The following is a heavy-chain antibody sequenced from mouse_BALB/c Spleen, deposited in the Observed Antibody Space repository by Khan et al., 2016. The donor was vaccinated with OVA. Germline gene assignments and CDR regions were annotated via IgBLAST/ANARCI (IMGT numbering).Heavy chain of an antibody. CDR3: ARGGYGGFAY. CDR1: GYTFTSYD. D-gene: IGHD2-14*01. Sequence: QVQLKESGAELVKPGASVKLSCKASGYTFTSYDINWVRQRPEQGLEWIGWMFPGDGSTKYNENFKGKATLTTDKSSSTAYMQLSRLTSDDSGAYVCARGGYGGFAYWGQGTLVTVSA. J-gene: IGHJ3*01. CDR2: MFPGDGST. V-gene: IGHV1-85*01.